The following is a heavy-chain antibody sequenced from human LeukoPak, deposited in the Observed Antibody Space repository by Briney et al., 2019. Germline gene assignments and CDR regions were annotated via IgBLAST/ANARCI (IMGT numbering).Heavy chain of an antibody. CDR1: GGTFSSYA. Sequence: ASVKVSCKASGGTFSSYAISWVRQAPGQGLEWMGGIIPILGTANYAQKSQGRVTITADESTSTAYMELSSLRSEDTAVYYCARVGYYDFWSGYYTDPHFDYWGQGTLVTVSS. V-gene: IGHV1-69*01. CDR2: IIPILGTA. J-gene: IGHJ4*02. D-gene: IGHD3-3*01. CDR3: ARVGYYDFWSGYYTDPHFDY.